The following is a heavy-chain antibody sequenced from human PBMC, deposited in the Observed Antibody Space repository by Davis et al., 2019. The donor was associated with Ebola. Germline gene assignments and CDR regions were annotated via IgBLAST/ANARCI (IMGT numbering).Heavy chain of an antibody. Sequence: GGSLRLSCAAPGFILSTYAMHWVRQAPGKGLEWVALILSDGNDKYYADSVKGRFSISRDSSKNTLYLQMNSLRAEDTAVYYCARAQFPTTSDHWGQGTLVTVSS. CDR1: GFILSTYA. V-gene: IGHV3-30*04. D-gene: IGHD1-1*01. CDR3: ARAQFPTTSDH. J-gene: IGHJ4*02. CDR2: ILSDGNDK.